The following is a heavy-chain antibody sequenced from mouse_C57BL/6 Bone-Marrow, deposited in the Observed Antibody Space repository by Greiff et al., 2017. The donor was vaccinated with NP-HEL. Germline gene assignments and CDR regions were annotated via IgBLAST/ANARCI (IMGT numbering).Heavy chain of an antibody. CDR3: ARRGYNGTWVAY. J-gene: IGHJ3*01. V-gene: IGHV14-3*01. CDR2: IDPANGNT. CDR1: GFNIKNNY. Sequence: VQLQQSVAELVRPGASVKLSCTASGFNIKNNYMHWVKQRPEQGLEWIGRIDPANGNTTYAAKFQGKATMTADTSSNTAYLQLSSLTSEDTAIYYCARRGYNGTWVAYWGQGTLVTVTA. D-gene: IGHD1-1*01.